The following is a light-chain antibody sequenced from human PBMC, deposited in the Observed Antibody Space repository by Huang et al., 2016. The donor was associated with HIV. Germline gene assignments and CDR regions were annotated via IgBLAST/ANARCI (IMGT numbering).Light chain of an antibody. CDR3: MQALQTPPT. CDR1: QSLLHSNGYNS. Sequence: DIVMTQSPLSLPVTPGEPASISCRSSQSLLHSNGYNSLDWYLQKPGRSPQLLIHSGSHRASGVPDRFSGSGTGKDFTLKISRVEAEDVGVYYCMQALQTPPTFGQGTKVEIK. V-gene: IGKV2-28*01. J-gene: IGKJ1*01. CDR2: SGS.